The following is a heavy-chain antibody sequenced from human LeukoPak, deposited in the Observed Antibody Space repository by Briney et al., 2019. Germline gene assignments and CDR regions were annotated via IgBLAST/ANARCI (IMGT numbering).Heavy chain of an antibody. CDR1: GYTFTGYY. Sequence: GASVKVSCKASGYTFTGYYMHWVRQAPGQGLEGMGWINPKSGGTNYAEKFQGRVTMTRDTSISTAYMEVIRLRSDDTAVYYCARSPHILTGEKFEYWGQGTRVTVSS. D-gene: IGHD3-9*01. CDR2: INPKSGGT. J-gene: IGHJ4*02. V-gene: IGHV1-2*02. CDR3: ARSPHILTGEKFEY.